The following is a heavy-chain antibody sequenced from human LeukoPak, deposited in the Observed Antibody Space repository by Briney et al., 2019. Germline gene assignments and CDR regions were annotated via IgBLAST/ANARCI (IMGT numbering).Heavy chain of an antibody. CDR2: ISGSADGT. J-gene: IGHJ4*02. V-gene: IGHV3-23*01. CDR1: GFTFTSYD. CDR3: AKDSSAYYYLSNYFDY. Sequence: PGGSLRLSCAASGFTFTSYDMNWVRQAPGKGLEWVSVISGSADGTHYADSVKGQFTISRDNSRNTLYLQMNSLRAEDTAVYYCAKDSSAYYYLSNYFDYWGQGTLVTVSS. D-gene: IGHD3-22*01.